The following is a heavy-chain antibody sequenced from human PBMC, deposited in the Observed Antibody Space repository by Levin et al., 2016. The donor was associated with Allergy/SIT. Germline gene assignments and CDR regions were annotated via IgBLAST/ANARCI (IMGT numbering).Heavy chain of an antibody. Sequence: GESLKISCAAAGFTFTNYAMHWVRQAPGKGLEWVAVISFDGRNKKYGDSVKGRFSISRDNSQSTLYLQMNSPSAEDTAVYYCAKDRVGPISGYDGFDMWGQGTMVAVSS. CDR1: GFTFTNYA. D-gene: IGHD1-26*01. V-gene: IGHV3-30*18. CDR2: ISFDGRNK. J-gene: IGHJ3*02. CDR3: AKDRVGPISGYDGFDM.